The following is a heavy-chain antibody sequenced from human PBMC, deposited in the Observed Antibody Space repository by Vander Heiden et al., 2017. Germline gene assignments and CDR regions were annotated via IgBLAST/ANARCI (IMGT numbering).Heavy chain of an antibody. J-gene: IGHJ5*02. V-gene: IGHV6-1*01. CDR2: AYYRGKWYS. CDR1: GDSISDNSGA. D-gene: IGHD1-7*01. CDR3: ASGLNGNYAA. Sequence: VQLHPSGPGLVKPSQTLSLTFAISGDSISDNSGAWNWIRQSPSRGLEWLGRAYYRGKWYSEYAVSVKSRIVITPDTSKNEFSLHLNSVTPDDTTVYYCASGLNGNYAAWGQGVQVSVSS.